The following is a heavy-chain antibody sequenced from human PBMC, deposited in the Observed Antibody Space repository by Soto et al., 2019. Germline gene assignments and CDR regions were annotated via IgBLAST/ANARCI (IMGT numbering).Heavy chain of an antibody. CDR1: GGSISSSSYY. Sequence: PSETLSLTCTVSGGSISSSSYYWGWIRQPPGKGLEWIGSIYYSGSTYYNPSLKSRVTISVDTSKNQFSLKLSSVTAADTAVYYCATSGLAVAGQSYGMDGWGQGTTVTVSS. D-gene: IGHD6-19*01. CDR2: IYYSGST. CDR3: ATSGLAVAGQSYGMDG. J-gene: IGHJ6*02. V-gene: IGHV4-39*01.